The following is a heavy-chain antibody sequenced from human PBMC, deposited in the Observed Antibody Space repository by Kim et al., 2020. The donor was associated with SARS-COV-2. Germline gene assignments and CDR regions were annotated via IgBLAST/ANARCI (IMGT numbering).Heavy chain of an antibody. CDR2: IIPIFGTA. J-gene: IGHJ3*02. CDR3: ARDLGDTAMGRVGAFDI. V-gene: IGHV1-69*13. CDR1: GGTFSSYA. Sequence: SVKVSCKASGGTFSSYAISWVRQAPGQGLEWMGGIIPIFGTANYAQKFQGRVTITADESTSTAYMELSSLRSEDTAVYYCARDLGDTAMGRVGAFDIWGQGTMVTVSS. D-gene: IGHD5-18*01.